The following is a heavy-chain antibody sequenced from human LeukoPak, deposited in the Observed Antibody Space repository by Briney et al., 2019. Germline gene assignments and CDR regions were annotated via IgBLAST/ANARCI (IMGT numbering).Heavy chain of an antibody. Sequence: AGGSLRLSCAASGFIFSTYWMTWVRQAPGKGLEWVAVISYDGSNKYYADSVKGRFTISRDNSKNTLYLQMNSLRAEDTAVYYCARDVEGMDVWGQGTTVTVSS. CDR1: GFIFSTYW. CDR2: ISYDGSNK. J-gene: IGHJ6*02. V-gene: IGHV3-30*14. CDR3: ARDVEGMDV.